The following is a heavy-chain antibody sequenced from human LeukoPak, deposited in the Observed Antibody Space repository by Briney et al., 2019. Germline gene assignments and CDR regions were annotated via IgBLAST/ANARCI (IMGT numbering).Heavy chain of an antibody. CDR1: SGSISSYY. J-gene: IGHJ4*02. D-gene: IGHD5-24*01. Sequence: SETLSLTCTVSSGSISSYYWSWIRQPPGKGLEWIGYIYYSGRTNYNASLKSRVTISVGTSKNQSSLKLSSATAADTAVYYCARRDGYNSYYFDYWGQGTLVTVSS. V-gene: IGHV4-59*01. CDR2: IYYSGRT. CDR3: ARRDGYNSYYFDY.